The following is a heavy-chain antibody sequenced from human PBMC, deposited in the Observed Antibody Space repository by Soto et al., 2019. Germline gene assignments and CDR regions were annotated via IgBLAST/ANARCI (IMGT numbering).Heavy chain of an antibody. J-gene: IGHJ3*02. CDR2: IHYTGSR. CDR3: ARWGHPAVKAFDI. V-gene: IGHV4-59*02. CDR1: GASVNDYY. D-gene: IGHD3-16*01. Sequence: SETLSLTCTVSGASVNDYYWNWVRQPLGKGLEWIGFIHYTGSRIFNPSLQSRVTMSVDVSQNQFSLRLTSVTAADTAIYYCARWGHPAVKAFDIWGQGTTVTVSS.